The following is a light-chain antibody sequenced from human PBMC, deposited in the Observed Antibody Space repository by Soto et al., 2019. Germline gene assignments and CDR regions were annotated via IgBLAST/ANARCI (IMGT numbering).Light chain of an antibody. Sequence: DIQMTQSPSSLSASVGDRVTITCRASQSINIYLNWYEQKPGKAPKVLIYAASSLQSGVPSRFSGSGSGTDFNFTISNLQPEDFGTYYCQQTSSPPRTFGHGTMLEIK. CDR3: QQTSSPPRT. V-gene: IGKV1-39*01. CDR2: AAS. J-gene: IGKJ2*01. CDR1: QSINIY.